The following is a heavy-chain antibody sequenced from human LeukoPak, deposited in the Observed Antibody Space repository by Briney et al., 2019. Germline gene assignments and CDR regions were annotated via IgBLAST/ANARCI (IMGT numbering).Heavy chain of an antibody. D-gene: IGHD2-2*01. CDR3: ARIRGCSSTSCYYYFDY. CDR1: GYTFTSYY. J-gene: IGHJ4*02. CDR2: INPSGGST. V-gene: IGHV1-46*01. Sequence: ASVTVSCKASGYTFTSYYMHWVRQAPGQGLEWMGIINPSGGSTSYAQKFQGRVTMTRDTSTGTVYMELSSLRSEDTAVYYCARIRGCSSTSCYYYFDYWGQGALVTVSS.